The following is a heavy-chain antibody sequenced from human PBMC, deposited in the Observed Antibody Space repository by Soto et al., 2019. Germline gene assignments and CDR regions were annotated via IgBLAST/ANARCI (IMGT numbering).Heavy chain of an antibody. V-gene: IGHV3-33*01. D-gene: IGHD3-3*01. J-gene: IGHJ5*02. Sequence: LRLSCAASGFTFSSYGMHWVRQAPGKGLEWVAVIWHDGSNKYYADSVKGRFTISRDNSKNTLYLQMNSLRAEDTAVYYCARGPLWSGYYSNWFDPWGQGTLVTVSS. CDR3: ARGPLWSGYYSNWFDP. CDR1: GFTFSSYG. CDR2: IWHDGSNK.